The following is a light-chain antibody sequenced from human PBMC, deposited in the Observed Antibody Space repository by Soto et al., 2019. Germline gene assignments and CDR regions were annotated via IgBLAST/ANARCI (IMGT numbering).Light chain of an antibody. CDR2: GAS. V-gene: IGKV3-15*01. CDR1: QSVYSN. J-gene: IGKJ1*01. Sequence: EIVMSQSPATLSLSPGERATLSCRSSQSVYSNLAWYQHKPGQTPRLSIYGASTRATGIPASFSGSGSGTDFTLTITSLQSEDFAVYYCQQYNNWPRTFGQGTKVDIK. CDR3: QQYNNWPRT.